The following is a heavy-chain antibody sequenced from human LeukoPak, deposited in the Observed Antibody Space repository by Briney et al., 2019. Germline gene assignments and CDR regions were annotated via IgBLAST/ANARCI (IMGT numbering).Heavy chain of an antibody. V-gene: IGHV1-18*01. CDR1: GYTFTSYG. CDR2: ISAYNGNT. D-gene: IGHD6-13*01. Sequence: ASVKVSCKASGYTFTSYGISWVRQAPGQGLEWMGWISAYNGNTNYAQKLQGRVTMTTDTSTSTAYMELRSLRSDDTAVYYCARDWVLIAATGTGYYCGMDVWGQGTTVTVSS. J-gene: IGHJ6*02. CDR3: ARDWVLIAATGTGYYCGMDV.